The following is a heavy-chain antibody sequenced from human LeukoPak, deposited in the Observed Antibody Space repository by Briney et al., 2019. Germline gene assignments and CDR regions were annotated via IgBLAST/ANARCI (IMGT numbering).Heavy chain of an antibody. J-gene: IGHJ4*02. CDR2: MSYDETTA. Sequence: GGSLRLSCAGSGFTLSSYYMHWVRQAPDKGLEWVAVMSYDETTANYAGSVQGRFTVSRDNSKNTLFLQINSLSAEHMAMYFWTRGGGANYYGDYFDYWSQGTLVTVSS. CDR3: TRGGGANYYGDYFDY. CDR1: GFTLSSYY. D-gene: IGHD1-26*01. V-gene: IGHV3-30*14.